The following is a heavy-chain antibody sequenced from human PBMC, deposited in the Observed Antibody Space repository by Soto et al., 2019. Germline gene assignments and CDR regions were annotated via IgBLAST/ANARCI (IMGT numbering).Heavy chain of an antibody. CDR3: AREGDVPYYYYVMDV. Sequence: VQLVQSGGEVRKPGASVTVSCKASGYTFTSYGISWVRQAPGQGLEWMGWISGYNGKTNYAQKVQDRVTMTTDTSTSTVYLELRSLRFDDTAVYYCAREGDVPYYYYVMDVWGQGTTVTVSS. J-gene: IGHJ6*02. D-gene: IGHD2-21*02. CDR2: ISGYNGKT. CDR1: GYTFTSYG. V-gene: IGHV1-18*01.